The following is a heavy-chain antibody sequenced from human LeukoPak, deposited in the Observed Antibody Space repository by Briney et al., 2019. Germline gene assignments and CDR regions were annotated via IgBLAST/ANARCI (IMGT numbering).Heavy chain of an antibody. D-gene: IGHD1-26*01. CDR2: VDYSGST. J-gene: IGHJ4*02. CDR1: GGSISRTHSY. V-gene: IGHV4-39*01. Sequence: SETLSLTCTVSGGSISRTHSYWGWIRQPPGKGLEWIGTVDYSGSTYYNPSLKSRVVISVDTSKNQFSLKLTSVTAADTAMHFCARGLEWERPLGDYWGQGTLVTVSS. CDR3: ARGLEWERPLGDY.